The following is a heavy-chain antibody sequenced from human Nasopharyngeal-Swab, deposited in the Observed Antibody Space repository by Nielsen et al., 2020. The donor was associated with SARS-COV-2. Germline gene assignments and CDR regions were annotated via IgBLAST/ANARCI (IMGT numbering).Heavy chain of an antibody. J-gene: IGHJ6*02. CDR3: ARPGWEPYTYYYYGMDV. V-gene: IGHV7-4-1*02. CDR1: GYTFTSYA. D-gene: IGHD1-26*01. CDR2: INTNTGNP. Sequence: ASVKVSCKASGYTFTSYAMNWVRQAPGQGLEWMGWINTNTGNPTHAQGFTGRFVFSLDTSVSTAYPQISSLKAEDTAVYYCARPGWEPYTYYYYGMDVWGQGTTVTVSS.